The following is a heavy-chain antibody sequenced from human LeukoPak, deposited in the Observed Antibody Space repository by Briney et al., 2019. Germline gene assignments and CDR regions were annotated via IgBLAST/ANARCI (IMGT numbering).Heavy chain of an antibody. V-gene: IGHV3-21*01. CDR3: ARVWSPPYTSSWPDYFDY. CDR1: GFTFSSYS. Sequence: GGSLRLSCAVSGFTFSSYSMNWVRQAPGKGLEWVSSISSRSSYIYYADSVKGRFTISRDNARNSLYLHMNSLRAEDTAVYYCARVWSPPYTSSWPDYFDYWGQGTLVTVSS. D-gene: IGHD6-13*01. CDR2: ISSRSSYI. J-gene: IGHJ4*02.